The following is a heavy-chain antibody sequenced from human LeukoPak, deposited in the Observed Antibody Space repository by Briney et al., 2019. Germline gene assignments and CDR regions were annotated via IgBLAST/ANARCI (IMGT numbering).Heavy chain of an antibody. D-gene: IGHD3-10*01. J-gene: IGHJ5*02. CDR3: ARGGYYGSGNDFRFDP. V-gene: IGHV4-59*01. CDR1: GGSISSYY. CDR2: VHYSGST. Sequence: PSETLSLTCTVSGGSISSYYWSWIRQPPGKGLEWIGYVHYSGSTNYNPSLKSRVTISVDTSKNQFSLKLSSVTAADTAVYYCARGGYYGSGNDFRFDPWGQGTLVTVSS.